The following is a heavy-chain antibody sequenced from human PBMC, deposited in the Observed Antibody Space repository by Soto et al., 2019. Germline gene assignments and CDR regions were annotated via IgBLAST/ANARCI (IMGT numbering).Heavy chain of an antibody. CDR2: IYWDDDK. J-gene: IGHJ6*02. V-gene: IGHV2-5*02. CDR3: VYDCISTSCYGYDYYGMDV. Sequence: QITLKESGPTLVKPTQTLTLTCTLFGFSVTTSGVGVAWIRQPPGKALEWLALIYWDDDKPYSSFLSSRLTITKDTSENQVVLTMTNMDPVDTATHYCVYDCISTSCYGYDYYGMDVWGQGTTVTVS. D-gene: IGHD2-2*01. CDR1: GFSVTTSGVG.